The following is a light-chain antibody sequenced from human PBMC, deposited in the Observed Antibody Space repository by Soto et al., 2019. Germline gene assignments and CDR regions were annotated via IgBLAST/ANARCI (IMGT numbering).Light chain of an antibody. CDR3: SSYAGSSNLGV. Sequence: QSALTQPPSASGSPGQSVTISCTGTSIDVGGYNYVSWYQQHPGRAPKLMIYEVSKRPSGVPDRFCGSKSGNTASLTVSGLQPEDEADYYCSSYAGSSNLGVFGGGTKLTVL. CDR2: EVS. J-gene: IGLJ2*01. V-gene: IGLV2-8*01. CDR1: SIDVGGYNY.